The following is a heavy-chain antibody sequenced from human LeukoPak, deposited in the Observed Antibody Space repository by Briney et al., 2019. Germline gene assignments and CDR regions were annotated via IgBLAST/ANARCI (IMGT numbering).Heavy chain of an antibody. Sequence: SETLSLTCTVSGGSISSGSYCWSWIRQPAGKGLEWIGRIYTSGSTNYNPSLKSRVTISVDTSKNQFSLKLSSVTAADTAVYYCARRHVEYTSSSDPYYFDYWGQGTLVTVSS. J-gene: IGHJ4*02. V-gene: IGHV4-61*02. CDR3: ARRHVEYTSSSDPYYFDY. CDR2: IYTSGST. D-gene: IGHD6-6*01. CDR1: GGSISSGSYC.